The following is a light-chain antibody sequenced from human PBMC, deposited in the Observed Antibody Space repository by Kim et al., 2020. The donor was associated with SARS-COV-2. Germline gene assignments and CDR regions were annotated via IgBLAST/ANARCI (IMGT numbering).Light chain of an antibody. J-gene: IGKJ1*01. CDR3: HQTHSAPWT. CDR1: QNINFD. CDR2: AAS. Sequence: ASVGDRVTITCRASQNINFDLNWYQQKPGTAPKLLISAASRLQTGVPSRFSGTRSETDFTLTISSLQPEDFATYYCHQTHSAPWTFGQGTKVDIK. V-gene: IGKV1-39*01.